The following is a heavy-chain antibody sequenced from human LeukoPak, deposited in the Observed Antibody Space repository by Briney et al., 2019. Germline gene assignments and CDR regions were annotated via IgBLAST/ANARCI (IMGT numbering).Heavy chain of an antibody. V-gene: IGHV4-59*01. CDR1: GASISTYY. CDR2: IYSGGST. D-gene: IGHD3-3*01. Sequence: SETLSLTCTVSGASISTYYWTWIRQPHRKGMEWMGYIYSGGSTNYSPSLKSRVTISLDTSKNHFSLKLSSATAADTAVYYCAALSPFWSGYYFDHWGQGTLVTVSS. CDR3: AALSPFWSGYYFDH. J-gene: IGHJ4*02.